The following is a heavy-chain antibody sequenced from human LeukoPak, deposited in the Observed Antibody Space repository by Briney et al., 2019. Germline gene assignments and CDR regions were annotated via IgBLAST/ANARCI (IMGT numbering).Heavy chain of an antibody. J-gene: IGHJ5*02. V-gene: IGHV3-20*04. CDR3: TREGAAAGTHWFDP. D-gene: IGHD6-13*01. CDR2: INWNGGST. Sequence: GGSLRLSCAASGSTFDDYGMSWVRQAPGKGLEWVSGINWNGGSTGYADSVKGRLTISRDNAKNSLYLQMNSLRAEDTAFYYCTREGAAAGTHWFDPWGQGTLVTVS. CDR1: GSTFDDYG.